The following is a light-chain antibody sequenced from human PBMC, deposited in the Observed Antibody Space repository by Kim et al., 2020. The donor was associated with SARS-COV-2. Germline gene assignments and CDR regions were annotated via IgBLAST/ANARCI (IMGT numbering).Light chain of an antibody. Sequence: VALGQTVRITCQGDSLRSYYATWYQHKPGEAPIVVIYGKNNRPSGIPDRFSGSSSGNTASLTSTGTQAGDEADYYCNSRDSNDNVVFGGGTQLTVL. CDR1: SLRSYY. J-gene: IGLJ2*01. CDR2: GKN. CDR3: NSRDSNDNVV. V-gene: IGLV3-19*01.